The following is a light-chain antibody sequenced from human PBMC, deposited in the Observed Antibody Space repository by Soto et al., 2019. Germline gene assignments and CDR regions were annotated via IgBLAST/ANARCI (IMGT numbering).Light chain of an antibody. CDR1: QTISNF. J-gene: IGKJ1*01. CDR2: ATS. V-gene: IGKV1-17*01. CDR3: QQYMSYS. Sequence: DIQLTQSPSSLSASVGDRVTIACRASQTISNFLNWYQGKPGKAPKRLIYATSRLQSGVPSRFSGSGSGTEFTLTISSLQPDDFATYYCQQYMSYSFGQGTKVDIK.